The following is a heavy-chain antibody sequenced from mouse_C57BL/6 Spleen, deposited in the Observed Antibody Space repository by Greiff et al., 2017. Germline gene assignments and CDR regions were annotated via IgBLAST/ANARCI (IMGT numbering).Heavy chain of an antibody. Sequence: VQLQQSGPELVKPGASVKISCKASGYAFSSSWMNWVKQRPGKGLEWIGRIYPGDGDTNYNGKFKGKATLTADKSSSTAYMQLSSLTSENSAVYFCARAYYGSSSYWYFGVWGTGTTVTVSS. V-gene: IGHV1-82*01. D-gene: IGHD1-1*01. CDR1: GYAFSSSW. CDR3: ARAYYGSSSYWYFGV. J-gene: IGHJ1*03. CDR2: IYPGDGDT.